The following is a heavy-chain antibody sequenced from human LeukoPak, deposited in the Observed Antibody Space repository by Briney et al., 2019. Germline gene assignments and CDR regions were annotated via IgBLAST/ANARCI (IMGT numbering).Heavy chain of an antibody. Sequence: SVKVSCKASGGTFSSYAISWMRQAPGQGLEWMGRIIPILGIANYAQKFQGRVTIIADKSTSTAYMELSSLRSEDTAVYYCVLAAAGTGAFDIWGQGTMVTVSS. CDR2: IIPILGIA. J-gene: IGHJ3*02. D-gene: IGHD6-13*01. CDR1: GGTFSSYA. CDR3: VLAAAGTGAFDI. V-gene: IGHV1-69*04.